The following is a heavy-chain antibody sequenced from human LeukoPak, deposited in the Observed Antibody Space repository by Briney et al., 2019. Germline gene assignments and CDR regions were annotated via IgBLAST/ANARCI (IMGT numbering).Heavy chain of an antibody. CDR1: GFTFSDYY. CDR3: ARDLRHYDILTGEVDY. Sequence: PGGSLRLSCAASGFTFSDYYMSWIRQAPGKGLEWVSYISSSGSTIYYADSVKGRFTISRDNAKNSLYLQMNSLRAEDTAVYYCARDLRHYDILTGEVDYWGRGTLVTVSS. CDR2: ISSSGSTI. V-gene: IGHV3-11*01. J-gene: IGHJ4*02. D-gene: IGHD3-9*01.